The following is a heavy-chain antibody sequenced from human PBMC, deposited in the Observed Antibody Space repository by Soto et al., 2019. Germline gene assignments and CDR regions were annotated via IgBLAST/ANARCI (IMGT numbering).Heavy chain of an antibody. V-gene: IGHV3-23*01. Sequence: EVQLLESGGGLVQPGGSLRLSCAASGFTFSNYALSWVRQAPGKGLEWVSVISGSGDSTYYADSVKGRFTISRDNSKKPLYLQMNSLRAEDTALYYCAKKMAAHWRSGMDVWGQGTRVTVSS. D-gene: IGHD6-6*01. J-gene: IGHJ6*02. CDR2: ISGSGDST. CDR3: AKKMAAHWRSGMDV. CDR1: GFTFSNYA.